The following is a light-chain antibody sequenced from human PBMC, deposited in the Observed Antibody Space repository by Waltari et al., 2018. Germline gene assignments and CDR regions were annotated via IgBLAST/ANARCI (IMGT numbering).Light chain of an antibody. Sequence: QSALTQPASVSGSLGQSITISCTGSINDVGLNNYVSWYQQHPGKAPRLMIYEVSNRPSGVSNRFSGSKSDNTASLTISGLQAEDEGDYYCSSNTFSGTVGIFGGGTKLTVL. CDR2: EVS. CDR3: SSNTFSGTVGI. CDR1: INDVGLNNY. V-gene: IGLV2-14*01. J-gene: IGLJ2*01.